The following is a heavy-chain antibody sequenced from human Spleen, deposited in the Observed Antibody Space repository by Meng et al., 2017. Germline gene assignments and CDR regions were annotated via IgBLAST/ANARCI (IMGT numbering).Heavy chain of an antibody. J-gene: IGHJ4*02. CDR2: IYKSGYT. D-gene: IGHD1-26*01. V-gene: IGHV4-39*07. CDR1: GGSISTTSNYY. CDR3: ARGLRGGYYNDY. Sequence: GSLRLSCTVSGGSISTTSNYYWGWIRQPPGMGLEWIGSIYKSGYTYYNPSLKSRVTLSVDTSTNQFSLKLSSVTAADTAVYYCARGLRGGYYNDYWGQGILVTASS.